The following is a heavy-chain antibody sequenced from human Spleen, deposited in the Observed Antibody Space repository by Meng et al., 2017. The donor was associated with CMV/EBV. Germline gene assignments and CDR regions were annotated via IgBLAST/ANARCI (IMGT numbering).Heavy chain of an antibody. Sequence: ASVKVSCKASGYTFTSYYMHWVRQAPGQGLEWMGIINPSGGSTSYAQKFQGRVTMTRDTSTSTAYVELTSLRSDDTAVYYCARVPAPYYYDSSGPFDYWGQGTLVTVSS. CDR2: INPSGGST. J-gene: IGHJ4*02. D-gene: IGHD3-22*01. CDR1: GYTFTSYY. V-gene: IGHV1-46*01. CDR3: ARVPAPYYYDSSGPFDY.